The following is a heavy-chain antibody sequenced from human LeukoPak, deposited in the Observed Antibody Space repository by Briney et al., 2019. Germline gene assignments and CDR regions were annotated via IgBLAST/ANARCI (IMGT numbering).Heavy chain of an antibody. CDR2: ISAYNGNT. CDR1: GYTFTSYG. V-gene: IGHV1-18*01. D-gene: IGHD5-24*01. Sequence: ASVKVSCKASGYTFTSYGISWVRQAPGQGLEWMEWISAYNGNTNYAQKLQGRVTMTTDTSTSTAYMELRSLRSDDTAVYYCARPYRDGYNLGSDYWGQGTLVTVSS. J-gene: IGHJ4*02. CDR3: ARPYRDGYNLGSDY.